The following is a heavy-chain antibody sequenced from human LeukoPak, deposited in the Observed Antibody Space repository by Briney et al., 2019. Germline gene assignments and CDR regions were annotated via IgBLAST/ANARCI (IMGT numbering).Heavy chain of an antibody. D-gene: IGHD2-15*01. CDR1: GFTFSSYW. CDR2: IKQDGSEK. CDR3: ARGVVAARNWSDP. J-gene: IGHJ5*02. V-gene: IGHV3-7*01. Sequence: RPGGSLRLSCAASGFTFSSYWMSWVRQAPGKGLEWVANIKQDGSEKYYVDSVKGRFTISRDNAKNSLYLQMNSLRAEDTAVYYCARGVVAARNWSDPWGQGTLVTVSS.